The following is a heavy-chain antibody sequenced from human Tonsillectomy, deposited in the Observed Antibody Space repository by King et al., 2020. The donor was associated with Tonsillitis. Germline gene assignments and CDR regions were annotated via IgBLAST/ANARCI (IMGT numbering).Heavy chain of an antibody. D-gene: IGHD3-9*01. V-gene: IGHV1-18*04. J-gene: IGHJ4*02. Sequence: VQLVESGAELKKPGASVKVSCKAFGYSFTTYGISWVRQAPGQGPEWMGWISTYNGNTNYAQKFQGRVTMTRDTSTSTAYMELRSLRSDDTAVYYCVRDSRDYDILTGYLYWGQGTLVTVSA. CDR2: ISTYNGNT. CDR3: VRDSRDYDILTGYLY. CDR1: GYSFTTYG.